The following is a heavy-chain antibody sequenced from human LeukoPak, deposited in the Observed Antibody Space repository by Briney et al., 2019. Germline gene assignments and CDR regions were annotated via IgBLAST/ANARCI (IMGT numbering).Heavy chain of an antibody. CDR1: GGSISSGSYY. CDR3: ARGPTTVTRAFDY. V-gene: IGHV4-61*02. CDR2: IYTSGST. D-gene: IGHD4-17*01. J-gene: IGHJ4*02. Sequence: SETLSLTCTVSGGSISSGSYYWSWIRQPAGKGLEWIGRIYTSGSTNYNPSLKSRVTMSIDTSKNQFSLTLSSVTAADTAVYYCARGPTTVTRAFDYWGQGTLVTVSS.